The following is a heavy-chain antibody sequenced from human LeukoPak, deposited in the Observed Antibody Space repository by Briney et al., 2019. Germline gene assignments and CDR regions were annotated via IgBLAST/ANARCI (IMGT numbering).Heavy chain of an antibody. Sequence: PGGSLRHSCSASGFTFGDYAMSWVRPAPRKGLAWVGFIRSKAYGGTPEYAASVKGRFTISRDDSKSIAYLQMNSLKTEDTAVYYCTRGRTSLAAAGLALDYWGQGTLVTVSS. J-gene: IGHJ4*02. V-gene: IGHV3-49*04. D-gene: IGHD6-13*01. CDR1: GFTFGDYA. CDR3: TRGRTSLAAAGLALDY. CDR2: IRSKAYGGTP.